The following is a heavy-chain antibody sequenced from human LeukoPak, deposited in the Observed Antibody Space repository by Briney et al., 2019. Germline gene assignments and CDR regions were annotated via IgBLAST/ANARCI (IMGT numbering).Heavy chain of an antibody. CDR2: ISSSSSTI. V-gene: IGHV3-48*02. CDR1: GFTFSSYS. CDR3: ARDGRRTFGVVITYNWFDP. Sequence: PGGSLRLSCAASGFTFSSYSMNWVRQAPGKGLEWVSYISSSSSTIYYADSVKGRFTISRDNAKNSLYLQMNSLRDEDTAVYYCARDGRRTFGVVITYNWFDPWGQGTLVTVSS. D-gene: IGHD3-3*02. J-gene: IGHJ5*02.